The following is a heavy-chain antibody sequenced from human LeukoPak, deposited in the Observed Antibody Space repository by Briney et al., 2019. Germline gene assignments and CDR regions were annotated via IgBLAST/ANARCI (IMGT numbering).Heavy chain of an antibody. Sequence: GGSLRLSCAASGFTFSSYAMSWVRQAPGKGLEWVSAISGSGGSTYYADSVKGRFTISRDNSKNTLYLQMNSLRAEDTAVYYCAKDGGGSGSYRIFLYYFDYWGQGTLVTVSS. J-gene: IGHJ4*02. CDR3: AKDGGGSGSYRIFLYYFDY. CDR2: ISGSGGST. V-gene: IGHV3-23*01. D-gene: IGHD1-26*01. CDR1: GFTFSSYA.